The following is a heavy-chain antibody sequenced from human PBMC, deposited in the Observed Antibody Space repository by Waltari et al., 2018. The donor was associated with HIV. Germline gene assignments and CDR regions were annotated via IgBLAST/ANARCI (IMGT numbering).Heavy chain of an antibody. CDR2: INPSGGST. J-gene: IGHJ4*02. V-gene: IGHV1-46*01. CDR3: ARDGGVVVPSDY. CDR1: GSTCPRYY. D-gene: IGHD2-2*01. Sequence: QVQLVQSGAEVKKPGASVKVSCTASGSTCPRYYMHWVRQAPGQGLEWMGIINPSGGSTSYAQKFQGRVTLTRDTSTSTVYMELSSLRSEDTAVYYCARDGGVVVPSDYWGQGTLVTVSS.